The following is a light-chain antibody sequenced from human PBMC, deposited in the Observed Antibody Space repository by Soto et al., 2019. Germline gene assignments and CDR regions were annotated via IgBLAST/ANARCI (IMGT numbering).Light chain of an antibody. Sequence: EIVITQSPATLSVSPGERATLSCRASQSVSSNLAWYQQKPGQAPRLLIYGASTRATGIPARFSGSGSGTEFTLTISSLXSEDFAVYYCQQYNNWPPYTFGQGTKVDIK. V-gene: IGKV3-15*01. J-gene: IGKJ2*01. CDR3: QQYNNWPPYT. CDR2: GAS. CDR1: QSVSSN.